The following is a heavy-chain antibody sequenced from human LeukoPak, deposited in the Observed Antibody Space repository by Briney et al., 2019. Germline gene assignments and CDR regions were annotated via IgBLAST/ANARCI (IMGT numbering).Heavy chain of an antibody. J-gene: IGHJ5*02. Sequence: ASVKVSCKVSGHTLTELSMHWVRQAPGKGLEWMGGFDPEDGETIYAQKFQGRVTMTEDTSTDTAYMELSSLRSEDTAVYYCATDLLYYDSSGPNRWGQGTLVTVSS. CDR2: FDPEDGET. D-gene: IGHD3-22*01. CDR3: ATDLLYYDSSGPNR. CDR1: GHTLTELS. V-gene: IGHV1-24*01.